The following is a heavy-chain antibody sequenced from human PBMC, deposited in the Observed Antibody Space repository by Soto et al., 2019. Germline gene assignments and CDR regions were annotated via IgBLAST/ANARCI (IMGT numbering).Heavy chain of an antibody. J-gene: IGHJ6*02. V-gene: IGHV3-53*02. CDR1: GFTVSSNY. D-gene: IGHD3-10*01. CDR3: ARDNAGDFYYYYGIDV. Sequence: EVQLVETGGGLIQPGGSLRLSCAASGFTVSSNYMSWVRQAPGKGLEWVSVIYSGGSTYYADSVKGRFTISRDNSKNPLYLQMNSLRAEDTAVYYCARDNAGDFYYYYGIDVWGQGTTVTVSS. CDR2: IYSGGST.